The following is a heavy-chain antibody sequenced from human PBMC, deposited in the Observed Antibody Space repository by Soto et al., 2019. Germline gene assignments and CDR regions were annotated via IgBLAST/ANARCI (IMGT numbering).Heavy chain of an antibody. CDR3: ASRDYGDGFDS. CDR1: GVSISTYY. CDR2: VFYSGNT. Sequence: QVQLQESGPGLVKPSETLTLTCTVSGVSISTYYLTWIRQPPGKGLEWIGQVFYSGNTNYNPSLKSRVTISVDSSRNQFSLRLSSVTAADTAMYYWASRDYGDGFDSWGQGTLVTVSS. D-gene: IGHD4-17*01. J-gene: IGHJ3*02. V-gene: IGHV4-59*01.